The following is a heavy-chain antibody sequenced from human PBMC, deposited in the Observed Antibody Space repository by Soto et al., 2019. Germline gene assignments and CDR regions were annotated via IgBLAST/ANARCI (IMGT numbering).Heavy chain of an antibody. CDR3: AILHIFSPSVALDYYYGMDV. D-gene: IGHD3-9*01. CDR1: GFTFSSYA. Sequence: GESLKISCAASGFTFSSYAMSWVRQAPGKGLEWVSAISGSGGSTYYADSVKGRFAISRDNSKNTLYLQMNSLRAEDTAVYYCAILHIFSPSVALDYYYGMDVWGQGTTVTVSS. V-gene: IGHV3-23*01. J-gene: IGHJ6*02. CDR2: ISGSGGST.